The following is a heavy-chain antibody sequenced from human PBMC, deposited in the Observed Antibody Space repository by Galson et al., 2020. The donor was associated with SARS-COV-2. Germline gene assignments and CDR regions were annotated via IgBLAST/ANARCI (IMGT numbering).Heavy chain of an antibody. CDR2: ISDDGNKK. J-gene: IGHJ4*02. D-gene: IGHD1-26*01. V-gene: IGHV3-30*18. CDR1: GFTFSRYG. CDR3: AKDYRGSYSLET. Sequence: TGGSLRLSCATSGFTFSRYGIHWVRQAPGKGLEWVALISDDGNKKYYSDSVKGRITISRDKSKNTVSLQMSSLRVEDTAVYFCAKDYRGSYSLETWGQGTLVTVSS.